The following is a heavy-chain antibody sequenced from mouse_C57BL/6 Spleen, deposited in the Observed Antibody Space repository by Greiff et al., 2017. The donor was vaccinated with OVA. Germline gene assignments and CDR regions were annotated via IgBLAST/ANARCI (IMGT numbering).Heavy chain of an antibody. V-gene: IGHV1-69*01. CDR3: ARPLYDGLYWYFDV. D-gene: IGHD2-3*01. CDR2: IDPSDSYT. Sequence: VQLQQSGAELVMPGASVKLSCKASGYTFTSYWMHWVKQRPGQGLEWIGEIDPSDSYTNYNQKFKGKSTLTVDKSSSTAYMQLSSLTSEDSAVYYCARPLYDGLYWYFDVWGTGTTVTVSS. J-gene: IGHJ1*03. CDR1: GYTFTSYW.